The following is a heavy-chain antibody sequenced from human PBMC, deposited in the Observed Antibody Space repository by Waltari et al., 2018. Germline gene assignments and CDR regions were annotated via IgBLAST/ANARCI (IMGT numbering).Heavy chain of an antibody. CDR2: IYYSGST. D-gene: IGHD4-17*01. CDR1: GGSISSSSYY. Sequence: QLQLQESGPGLVKPSETLSLTCTVSGGSISSSSYYWGWIPQPPGKGLEWIGSIYYSGSTYYNPSLKSRVTISVDTSKNQFSLKLSSVTAADTAVYYCARHESWPTPDAFDIWGQGTMVTVSS. J-gene: IGHJ3*02. V-gene: IGHV4-39*01. CDR3: ARHESWPTPDAFDI.